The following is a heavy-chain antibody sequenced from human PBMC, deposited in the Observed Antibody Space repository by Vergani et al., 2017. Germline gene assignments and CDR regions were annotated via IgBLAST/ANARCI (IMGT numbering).Heavy chain of an antibody. V-gene: IGHV3-33*01. CDR1: HFSFSDYG. Sequence: QVELVESGGGVVQPGRSLKLSCEAPHFSFSDYGMHWVRQAPGKGLEWVAIICFDGSQKYYADSVKGRFTISRDNSRNTLYLQMNSLKAEDTAVYYFAREEDRGLGDYFWYMDVLGKGTTVTVSS. J-gene: IGHJ6*03. CDR3: AREEDRGLGDYFWYMDV. CDR2: ICFDGSQK. D-gene: IGHD3-16*01.